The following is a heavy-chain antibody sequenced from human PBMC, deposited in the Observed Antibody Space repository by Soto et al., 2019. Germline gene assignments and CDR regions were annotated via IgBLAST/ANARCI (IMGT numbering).Heavy chain of an antibody. CDR2: IYYSGST. Sequence: PSETLSLTCTVSGGSISSHYWSWIRQPPGQGLEWIGYIYYSGSTNYNPSLKSRVTISVDMSKNQFSLNLSFVTAADTAVYYCARGPLVRGIKNWFDPWGQGTLVTVSS. CDR1: GGSISSHY. CDR3: ARGPLVRGIKNWFDP. D-gene: IGHD3-10*01. V-gene: IGHV4-59*11. J-gene: IGHJ5*02.